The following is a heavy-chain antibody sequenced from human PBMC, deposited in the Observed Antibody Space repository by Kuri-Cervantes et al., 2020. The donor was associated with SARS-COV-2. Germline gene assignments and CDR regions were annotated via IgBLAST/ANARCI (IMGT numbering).Heavy chain of an antibody. D-gene: IGHD5-24*01. CDR3: ARDIGRDGYTDAFDI. Sequence: GESLKISCAASGFSLSRYTMNWVRQAPGKALEWVSSISGSGSYIYYADSVKGRFTISKESGENSLYLHMNSLRGDDTAVYYCARDIGRDGYTDAFDIWGQGTMVTVSS. CDR2: ISGSGSYI. J-gene: IGHJ3*02. CDR1: GFSLSRYT. V-gene: IGHV3-21*01.